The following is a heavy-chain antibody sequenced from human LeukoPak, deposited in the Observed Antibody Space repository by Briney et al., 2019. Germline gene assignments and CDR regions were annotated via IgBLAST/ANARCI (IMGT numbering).Heavy chain of an antibody. CDR1: GYTLTELS. CDR3: ATVRYDYVWGSYRYNDY. D-gene: IGHD3-16*02. J-gene: IGHJ4*02. CDR2: FDPEDGET. V-gene: IGHV1-24*01. Sequence: ASVKVSCKVSGYTLTELSMHWVRQAPGKGLEWMGGFDPEDGETIYAQKFQGRVTMTEDTSTDTAYMELSSLRSEDTAVYYCATVRYDYVWGSYRYNDYWGQGTLVTVSS.